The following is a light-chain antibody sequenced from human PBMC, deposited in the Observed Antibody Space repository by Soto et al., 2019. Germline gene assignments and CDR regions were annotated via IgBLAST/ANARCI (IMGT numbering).Light chain of an antibody. V-gene: IGKV1-5*03. Sequence: DIPMTQSPSTLSASVGDRVTITCRASQSISSWLAWYQQKPGKAPKLLIYKASSLESGVPSRFSGSGSGTEFTLTISSLQPDDFATYYCQQSNSYMFGQGTKVEIK. CDR1: QSISSW. CDR2: KAS. CDR3: QQSNSYM. J-gene: IGKJ1*01.